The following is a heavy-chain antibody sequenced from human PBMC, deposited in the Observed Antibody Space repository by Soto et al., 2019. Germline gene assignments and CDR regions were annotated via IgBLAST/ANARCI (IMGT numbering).Heavy chain of an antibody. J-gene: IGHJ4*02. CDR2: FFIGGNT. D-gene: IGHD3-22*01. Sequence: PSETLSLTCTVSGGSISSSTYYWGWMRQPPGKGLEWIASFFIGGNTYYNPSLKSRVTISVDKSKNQFSLNLTSVTAAVTAVYYCARYDYDNNIYSIDYWGQGALVTVSS. CDR3: ARYDYDNNIYSIDY. CDR1: GGSISSSTYY. V-gene: IGHV4-39*07.